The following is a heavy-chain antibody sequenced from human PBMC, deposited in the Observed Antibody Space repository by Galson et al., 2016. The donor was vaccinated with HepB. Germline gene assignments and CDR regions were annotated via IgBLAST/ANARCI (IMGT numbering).Heavy chain of an antibody. CDR3: ARGFLADGTYNHYYYPMDV. D-gene: IGHD1-14*01. CDR1: GFSLSNSRVG. V-gene: IGHV2-26*03. CDR2: IFSNDDL. Sequence: PALVKPTQTLTLTCTISGFSLSNSRVGVSWIRQPPGGALEWLAHIFSNDDLSRNTSLRSRLTISKDTSKSQVVLTLSNVDPLDSGTYYCARGFLADGTYNHYYYPMDVWGPGTTITVSS. J-gene: IGHJ6*02.